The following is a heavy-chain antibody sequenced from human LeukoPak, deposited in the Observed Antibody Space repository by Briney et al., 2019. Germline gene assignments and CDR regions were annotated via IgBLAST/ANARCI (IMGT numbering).Heavy chain of an antibody. CDR1: GFPFSSFS. Sequence: KPGGSLRLSCAASGFPFSSFSMNWVRQAPGKGLEWVSCISSSSTYIYYADSVEGRFTISRDNAKNSLSLQMNSLRAEDTAVYYCARDSGSNGLYYYMGVWGKGTTVTVSS. CDR2: ISSSSTYI. CDR3: ARDSGSNGLYYYMGV. D-gene: IGHD1-1*01. J-gene: IGHJ6*03. V-gene: IGHV3-21*01.